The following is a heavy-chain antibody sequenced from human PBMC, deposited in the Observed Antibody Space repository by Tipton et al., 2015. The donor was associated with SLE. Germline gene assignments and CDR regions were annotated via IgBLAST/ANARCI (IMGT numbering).Heavy chain of an antibody. CDR2: IWYDGSIE. CDR1: GFTFTNYG. D-gene: IGHD4-11*01. J-gene: IGHJ6*03. Sequence: SLRLSCTTSGFTFTNYGMHWVRQAPGRGLEWVAVIWYDGSIENYAESVKGRFTISRDISKNTLYLQMNSLRAEDTAVYYCARAGTYSNFYYYYYMDVWGEGTTVTVSS. V-gene: IGHV3-33*01. CDR3: ARAGTYSNFYYYYYMDV.